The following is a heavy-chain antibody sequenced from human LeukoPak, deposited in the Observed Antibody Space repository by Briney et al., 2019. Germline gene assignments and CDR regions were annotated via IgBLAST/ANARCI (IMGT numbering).Heavy chain of an antibody. J-gene: IGHJ4*02. CDR1: GGSISSSSYY. D-gene: IGHD6-13*01. V-gene: IGHV4-39*01. Sequence: SETLSLTCTVSGGSISSSSYYWGWIRQPPGKGLEWIGSNYYSGSTYYNPSLKSRVTISVDTSKYQFYLKQSSVTAADTAGYYCASYQQRVVGYWGQGTLVTVSS. CDR3: ASYQQRVVGY. CDR2: NYYSGST.